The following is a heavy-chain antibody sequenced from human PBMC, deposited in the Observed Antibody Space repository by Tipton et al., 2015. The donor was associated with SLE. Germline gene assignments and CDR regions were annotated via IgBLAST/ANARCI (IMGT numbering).Heavy chain of an antibody. CDR3: ARDPGIAVAGLFDY. CDR1: GYTFTSYA. CDR2: INAGNGNT. Sequence: QLVQSGAEVKKPGASVKVSCKASGYTFTSYAMHWVRQAPGQRLEWMGWINAGNGNTKYSQKFQGRVTITRDTSASTAYMELSSLRSEDTAVYYCARDPGIAVAGLFDYWGQGTLVTVSS. V-gene: IGHV1-3*01. D-gene: IGHD6-19*01. J-gene: IGHJ4*02.